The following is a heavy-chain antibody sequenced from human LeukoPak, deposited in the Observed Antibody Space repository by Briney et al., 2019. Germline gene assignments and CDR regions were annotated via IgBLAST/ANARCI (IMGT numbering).Heavy chain of an antibody. CDR1: GGSISSYH. CDR2: TYDIGST. CDR3: AREMGSGSEFDF. Sequence: SETLSLTCTVSGGSISSYHWNWIRQSPGKGLEWIRYTYDIGSTTYNPSLKSRVTISVDPSKNQFSLKLSSVTAADTAVYYCAREMGSGSEFDFWGQGTLVTVSS. V-gene: IGHV4-59*01. J-gene: IGHJ4*02. D-gene: IGHD6-19*01.